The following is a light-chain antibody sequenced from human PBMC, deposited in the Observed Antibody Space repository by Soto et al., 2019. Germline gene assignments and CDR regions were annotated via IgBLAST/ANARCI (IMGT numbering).Light chain of an antibody. CDR2: GAS. CDR3: QQLNSCPIP. J-gene: IGKJ3*01. Sequence: IQLTQSPSSLSASVGDRVTISCRASQGIANFLAWYQQQPGKAPKLLIYGASTLQSGVTSRFSRSGSGTDFPLTISNLQPEDFATYYCQQLNSCPIPFGHGTKVDIK. V-gene: IGKV1-9*01. CDR1: QGIANF.